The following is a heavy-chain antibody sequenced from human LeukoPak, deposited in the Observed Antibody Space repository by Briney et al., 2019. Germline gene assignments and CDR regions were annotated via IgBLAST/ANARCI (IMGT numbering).Heavy chain of an antibody. V-gene: IGHV3-30-3*01. CDR2: ISYDGSNK. Sequence: PGGSLRLSCAASGFTFSSYAMHWVCQAPGKGLEWVAVISYDGSNKYYADSVKGRFTISRDNSKNTLYLQMNSLRAEDTAVYYCARERGYASGPSYPFDNWGQGTLVTVSS. D-gene: IGHD6-19*01. CDR1: GFTFSSYA. J-gene: IGHJ4*02. CDR3: ARERGYASGPSYPFDN.